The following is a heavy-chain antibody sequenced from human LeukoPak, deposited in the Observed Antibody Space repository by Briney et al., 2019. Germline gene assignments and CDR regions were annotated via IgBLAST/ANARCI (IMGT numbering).Heavy chain of an antibody. CDR3: AGGDYDYVWGSYRYTADY. V-gene: IGHV4-34*01. CDR1: GGSFSGYY. CDR2: INHSGST. J-gene: IGHJ4*02. D-gene: IGHD3-16*02. Sequence: PSETLSLTCAVYGGSFSGYYWSWIRQPPGKGLEWIGEINHSGSTNYNPSLKSRVTISVDTSKNQFSLKLSSVTAADTAVYYCAGGDYDYVWGSYRYTADYWGQGTLVTVSS.